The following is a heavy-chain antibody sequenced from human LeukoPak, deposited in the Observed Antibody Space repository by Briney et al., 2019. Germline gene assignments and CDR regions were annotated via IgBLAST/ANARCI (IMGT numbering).Heavy chain of an antibody. CDR3: AKGGRYFDWLLDY. J-gene: IGHJ4*02. CDR1: GFTFSNYG. V-gene: IGHV3-23*01. Sequence: PGGTLRLSCAASGFTFSNYGMNWARQAPGKGLEWVSAFSVVGSTYYADSVKGRFTISRDNSKNTPYLQMNSLRAEDTAVYYCAKGGRYFDWLLDYWGQGTLVTVSS. CDR2: FSVVGST. D-gene: IGHD3-9*01.